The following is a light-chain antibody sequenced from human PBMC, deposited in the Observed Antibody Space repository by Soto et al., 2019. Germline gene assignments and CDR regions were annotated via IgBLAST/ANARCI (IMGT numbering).Light chain of an antibody. CDR2: DAS. CDR3: QQYENYWT. J-gene: IGKJ1*01. Sequence: DIQMTQSPSTLSATAGDRVTITCRASQSISSWLAWYQHKPGKAPKLLIYDASNLDSGVPSRFSGSGSGTEISLTISNLQPDYCATYYCQQYENYWTFGQGTRVEIK. CDR1: QSISSW. V-gene: IGKV1-5*01.